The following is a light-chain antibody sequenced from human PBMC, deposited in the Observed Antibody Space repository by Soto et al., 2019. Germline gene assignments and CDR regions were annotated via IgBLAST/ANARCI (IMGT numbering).Light chain of an antibody. CDR3: QQYSSGWT. V-gene: IGKV1-5*03. CDR2: KAS. Sequence: DIQMTQSPSTLSASVGDRVTITCRASQSIGSWLAWYQKKPGKAPKLLIYKASGLENGVPSRFSGSGSGTEFSLTISSLQPDDSATYYCQQYSSGWTFGQGTKVDI. CDR1: QSIGSW. J-gene: IGKJ1*01.